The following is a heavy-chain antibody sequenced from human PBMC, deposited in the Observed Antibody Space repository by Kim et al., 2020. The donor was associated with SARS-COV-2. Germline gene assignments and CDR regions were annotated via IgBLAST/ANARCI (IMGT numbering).Heavy chain of an antibody. Sequence: IKSRVTISVDTSKNQFSMKLSSVTAADTAVYYCARHVSRYDILTGLQPHWGQGTLVTVSS. D-gene: IGHD3-9*01. J-gene: IGHJ4*02. V-gene: IGHV4-39*01. CDR3: ARHVSRYDILTGLQPH.